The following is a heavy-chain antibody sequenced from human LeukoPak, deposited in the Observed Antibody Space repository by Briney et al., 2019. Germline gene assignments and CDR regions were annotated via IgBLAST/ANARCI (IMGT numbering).Heavy chain of an antibody. J-gene: IGHJ6*02. V-gene: IGHV4-39*07. CDR3: ARGRIAVAYYYYGMDV. D-gene: IGHD6-19*01. CDR1: GGSISSSSYY. CDR2: INHSGST. Sequence: PSETLSLTCTVSGGSISSSSYYWSWIRQPPGKGLEWIGEINHSGSTNYNPSLKSRVTISVDTSKNQFSLKLSSVTAADTAVYYCARGRIAVAYYYYGMDVWGQGTTVTVSS.